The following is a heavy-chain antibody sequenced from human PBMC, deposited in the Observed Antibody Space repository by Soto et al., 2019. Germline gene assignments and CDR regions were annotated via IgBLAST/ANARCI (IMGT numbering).Heavy chain of an antibody. CDR3: AHRPGGLWAFDI. CDR2: VYCDDDK. D-gene: IGHD3-10*01. Sequence: SGPTLVNPTQTLTLTCTFSGFSLSTSGVGVGWIRQPPGKALEWLALVYCDDDKRYSPSLKSRLTITRDTSKNQVVLTTTNMDPVDTATYYCAHRPGGLWAFDIWGQGTMVTVSS. CDR1: GFSLSTSGVG. V-gene: IGHV2-5*02. J-gene: IGHJ3*02.